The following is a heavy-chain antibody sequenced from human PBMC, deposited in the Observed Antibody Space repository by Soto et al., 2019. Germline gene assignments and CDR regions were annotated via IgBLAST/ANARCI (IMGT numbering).Heavy chain of an antibody. J-gene: IGHJ6*03. CDR1: GFTFSSYA. Sequence: GGSPRLSCAASGFTFSSYAMSWVRQAPGKGLEWVSAISGSGGSTYYADSVKGRFTISRDNSKNTLYLQMNSLRAEDTAVYYCAKVGLSWLARLDYYYMDVWGKGTTVTVSS. V-gene: IGHV3-23*01. D-gene: IGHD3-16*02. CDR3: AKVGLSWLARLDYYYMDV. CDR2: ISGSGGST.